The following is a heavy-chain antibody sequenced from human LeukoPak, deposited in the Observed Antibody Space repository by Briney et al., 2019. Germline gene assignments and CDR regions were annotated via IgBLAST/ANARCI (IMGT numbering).Heavy chain of an antibody. D-gene: IGHD4-17*01. CDR1: GFTFSSYS. CDR2: ISGGGGST. J-gene: IGHJ3*02. V-gene: IGHV3-23*01. CDR3: AKQSDYDAFDI. Sequence: PGGSLRLSCAASGFTFSSYSMNWVRHAPGKGLEWVSAISGGGGSTYYADSVKGRFTISRDNSKNTLYLQMNSPRAEDTAVYYCAKQSDYDAFDIWGQGTMVTVSS.